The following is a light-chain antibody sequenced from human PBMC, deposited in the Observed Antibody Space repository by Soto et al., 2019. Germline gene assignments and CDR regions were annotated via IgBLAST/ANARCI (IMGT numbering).Light chain of an antibody. CDR3: KQSRSFPLT. Sequence: DIQMTQSPSSLSASVGDRVTITCVASQDLDRWLAWYQQKPGEAPKVLIYAASNLRSGVPSRFSGSGSGADFSLTISSLQPEDVATYYCKQSRSFPLTFGGGTKVDIK. J-gene: IGKJ4*01. CDR1: QDLDRW. V-gene: IGKV1-12*01. CDR2: AAS.